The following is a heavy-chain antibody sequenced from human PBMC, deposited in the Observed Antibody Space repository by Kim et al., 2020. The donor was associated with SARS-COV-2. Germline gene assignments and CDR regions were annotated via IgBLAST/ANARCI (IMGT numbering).Heavy chain of an antibody. CDR3: ARDSYYDSSGYYYVWFDP. Sequence: SETLSLTCTVSGGSISSYYWSWIRQPPGKGLEWIGYIYYSGSTNYNPSLKSRVTISVDTSKNQFSLKLSSVTAADTAVYYCARDSYYDSSGYYYVWFDP. CDR1: GGSISSYY. D-gene: IGHD3-22*01. CDR2: IYYSGST. J-gene: IGHJ5*02. V-gene: IGHV4-59*01.